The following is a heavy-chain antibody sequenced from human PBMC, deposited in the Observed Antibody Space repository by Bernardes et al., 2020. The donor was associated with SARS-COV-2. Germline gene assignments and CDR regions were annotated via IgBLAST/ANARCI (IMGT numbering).Heavy chain of an antibody. CDR2: ISSSSSYI. D-gene: IGHD4-4*01. CDR3: ARGKSDYSNYGMDV. CDR1: GFTFSSYS. V-gene: IGHV3-21*01. Sequence: GGSLRLSCAASGFTFSSYSMNWVRQAPGKGLEWVSSISSSSSYIYYADSVKGRFTISRDNAKNSLYLQMNSLRAEDTAVYYCARGKSDYSNYGMDVWGQGTTVTVSS. J-gene: IGHJ6*02.